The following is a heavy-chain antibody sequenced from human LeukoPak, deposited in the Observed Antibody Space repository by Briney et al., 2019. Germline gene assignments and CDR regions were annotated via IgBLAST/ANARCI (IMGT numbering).Heavy chain of an antibody. Sequence: ASVKVSCKASGYTFTSYAMHWVRQAPGQRLEWMGWINAGNGNTKYSQKFQGRVTITRDTSASTAYMELSSLRSEDTAVYYCAAGVSQGGYYFDYWGQGTLVTVSS. D-gene: IGHD3-10*01. CDR2: INAGNGNT. J-gene: IGHJ4*02. CDR3: AAGVSQGGYYFDY. V-gene: IGHV1-3*01. CDR1: GYTFTSYA.